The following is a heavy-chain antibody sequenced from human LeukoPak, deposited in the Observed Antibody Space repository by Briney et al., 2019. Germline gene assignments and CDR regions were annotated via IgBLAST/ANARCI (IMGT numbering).Heavy chain of an antibody. V-gene: IGHV4-59*01. CDR1: GDSLNGFY. CDR2: IYHTGTT. J-gene: IGHJ2*01. D-gene: IGHD2-21*01. CDR3: ARGSLGVMRNYCHFDP. Sequence: SETLSLTCTVSGDSLNGFYWRWVRQPPGRGLEWIGYIYHTGTTTYNPSLESRTTISIDTSNHQFSLKLTSLTTADTAFYYCARGSLGVMRNYCHFDPWGRRTLVTVSS.